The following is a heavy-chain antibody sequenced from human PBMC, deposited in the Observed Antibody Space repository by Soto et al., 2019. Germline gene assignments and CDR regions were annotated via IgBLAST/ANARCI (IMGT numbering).Heavy chain of an antibody. V-gene: IGHV1-18*01. CDR3: ARDLHSGGKYWYFDI. CDR1: GYTFTHYG. D-gene: IGHD2-15*01. J-gene: IGHJ2*01. CDR2: INSFSGDT. Sequence: QVQLVQSGAEVKKPRASVKVSCKASGYTFTHYGITWVRQAPGQGLEWMGWINSFSGDTNYPQKLQGRLTMTTDTSTNTVYMELRNLRSDDTAVYYCARDLHSGGKYWYFDIWGRGTLVTVSS.